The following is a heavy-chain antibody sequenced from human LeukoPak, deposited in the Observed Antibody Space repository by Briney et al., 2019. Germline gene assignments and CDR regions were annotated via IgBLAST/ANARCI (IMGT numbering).Heavy chain of an antibody. CDR2: IYYSGST. J-gene: IGHJ6*02. CDR3: AAAVAGIGPHQPTYYYYGMDV. CDR1: GGSISSYY. V-gene: IGHV4-59*01. Sequence: SETLSLTCTVSGGSISSYYWSWIRQPPGKGLEWIGYIYYSGSTNYNPSLKSRVTISVDTSKNQFSLKLSSVTAADTAVYYCAAAVAGIGPHQPTYYYYGMDVWGQGTTVTVSS. D-gene: IGHD6-19*01.